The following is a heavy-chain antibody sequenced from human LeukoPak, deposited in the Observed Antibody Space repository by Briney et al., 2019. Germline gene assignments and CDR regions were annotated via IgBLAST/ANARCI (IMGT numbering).Heavy chain of an antibody. CDR3: ARGGRSSYGMDV. D-gene: IGHD1-26*01. Sequence: GESLKISCKGSGYIFSINWIGWVRQMPGKGLEWMGIIYPGDSDTRYNPSFRGQVIISADKSIGTAYLQWSSLKASDTAMYYCARGGRSSYGMDVWGQGTTVTVSS. CDR2: IYPGDSDT. J-gene: IGHJ6*02. CDR1: GYIFSINW. V-gene: IGHV5-51*01.